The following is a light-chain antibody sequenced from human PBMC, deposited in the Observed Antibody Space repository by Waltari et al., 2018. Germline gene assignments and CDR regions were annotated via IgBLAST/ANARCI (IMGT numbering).Light chain of an antibody. V-gene: IGLV3-10*01. Sequence: SYELTQSXSVXXSPGQTAXITXXXXTLPKKHXXXYERECSKAPVLVIDDHYKRPSGIPEGFAGATSGIGATVTISGAQAEDEGDYYCYSTDSSGNYWVFGGGTKLTVL. CDR2: DHY. CDR1: TLPKKH. J-gene: IGLJ2*01. CDR3: YSTDSSGNYWV.